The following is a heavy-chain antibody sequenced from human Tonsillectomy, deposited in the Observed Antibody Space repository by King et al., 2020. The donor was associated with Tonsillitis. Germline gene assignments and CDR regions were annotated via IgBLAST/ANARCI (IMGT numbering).Heavy chain of an antibody. CDR1: GFTFSSYG. V-gene: IGHV3-30*18. CDR2: ISYDGSNK. J-gene: IGHJ4*02. D-gene: IGHD1-26*01. Sequence: QLVQSGGGVVQPGRSLRLSCAASGFTFSSYGMHSVRQAPGKGLEWVAVISYDGSNKYYADSVKGRFTISRDNSKNTLYLQMNSLRAEDTAVYYCAKVGVGATGVDYWGQGTLVTVSS. CDR3: AKVGVGATGVDY.